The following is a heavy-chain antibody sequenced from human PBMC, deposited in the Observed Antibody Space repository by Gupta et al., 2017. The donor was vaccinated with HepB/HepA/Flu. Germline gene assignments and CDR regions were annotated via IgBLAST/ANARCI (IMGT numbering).Heavy chain of an antibody. V-gene: IGHV3-48*03. D-gene: IGHD1-26*01. Sequence: EGQLVESGGGLVQPGGSLRLSCAASGFTFSSYAMNWVRQAPGKGLEWVSYSSSSGSTIYYADSVKGRFTISRDNAKNSLYLQMNSLRAEDTAVYYCARDRCWVRVGATTNYFDYWGQGTLVTVA. CDR2: SSSSGSTI. J-gene: IGHJ4*02. CDR3: ARDRCWVRVGATTNYFDY. CDR1: GFTFSSYA.